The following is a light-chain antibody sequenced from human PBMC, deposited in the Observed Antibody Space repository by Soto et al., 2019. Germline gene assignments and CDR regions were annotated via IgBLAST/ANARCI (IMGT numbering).Light chain of an antibody. Sequence: EIVLTQSPGTLSLSPGQRATLSCRARQSVSSSYLAWYQQKPGQAPRLLIYGASSRATGIPDRFSGSGSGTEFTLTISRLEPEDFAMYYCQQYGSSPFTFGPGTKVDIK. J-gene: IGKJ3*01. CDR1: QSVSSSY. V-gene: IGKV3-20*01. CDR2: GAS. CDR3: QQYGSSPFT.